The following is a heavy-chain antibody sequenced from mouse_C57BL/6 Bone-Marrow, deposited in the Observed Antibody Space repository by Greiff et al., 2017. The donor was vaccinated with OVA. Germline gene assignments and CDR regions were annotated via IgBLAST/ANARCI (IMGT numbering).Heavy chain of an antibody. CDR1: GYTFTSYG. CDR2: IYPRSGNT. D-gene: IGHD4-1*01. Sequence: QVQLKESGAELARPGASVKLSCKASGYTFTSYGISWVKQRTGQGLEWIGEIYPRSGNTYYNEKFKGKATLTADKSSSTAYMELRSLTSEDSAVYFCARGWDGAYWGQGTLVTVSA. CDR3: ARGWDGAY. J-gene: IGHJ3*01. V-gene: IGHV1-81*01.